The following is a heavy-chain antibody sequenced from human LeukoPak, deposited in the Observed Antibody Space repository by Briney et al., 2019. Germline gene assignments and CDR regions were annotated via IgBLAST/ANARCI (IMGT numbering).Heavy chain of an antibody. CDR2: ISSSSSYI. CDR1: GFTFSSYS. CDR3: ARDKCSGGSCYDY. D-gene: IGHD2-15*01. Sequence: GGSLRLSCAASGFTFSSYSMNWVRQAPGKGLEWVSSISSSSSYIYYAHSVKGRFTISRDNAKNSLYLQMNSLSAEDAAVYYCARDKCSGGSCYDYWGQGTLVTVSS. V-gene: IGHV3-21*01. J-gene: IGHJ4*02.